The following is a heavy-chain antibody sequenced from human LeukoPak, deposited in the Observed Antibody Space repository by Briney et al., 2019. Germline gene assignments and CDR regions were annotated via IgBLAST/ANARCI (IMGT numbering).Heavy chain of an antibody. V-gene: IGHV4-34*01. CDR3: ARDAGNLLWFGIYYYYYYMDV. CDR1: GGSFSGYY. CDR2: INHSGST. D-gene: IGHD3-10*01. J-gene: IGHJ6*03. Sequence: PSETLSLTCAVYGGSFSGYYWSWIRQPPGKGLEWIGEINHSGSTNYNPSLKSRVTISVDTSKNQFSLKLSSVTAADTAVYYCARDAGNLLWFGIYYYYYYMDVWGKGTTVTVSS.